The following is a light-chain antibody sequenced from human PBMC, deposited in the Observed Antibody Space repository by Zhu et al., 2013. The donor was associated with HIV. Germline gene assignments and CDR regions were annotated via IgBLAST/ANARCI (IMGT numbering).Light chain of an antibody. CDR1: QSVSSSY. J-gene: IGKJ1*01. CDR2: GAS. CDR3: QQYDGSPLT. Sequence: EIVLTQSPGTLSLSPGERATLSCRASQSVSSSYLAWYQQKPGQAPRLLIYGASSRATGIPDRFSGSGSGTDFTLTISRLEPEDFAVYYCQQYDGSPLTFGQGTKVEI. V-gene: IGKV3-20*01.